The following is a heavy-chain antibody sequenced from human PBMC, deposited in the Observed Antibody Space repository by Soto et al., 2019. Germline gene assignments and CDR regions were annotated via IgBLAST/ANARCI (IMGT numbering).Heavy chain of an antibody. D-gene: IGHD3-3*01. V-gene: IGHV1-2*04. Sequence: GASVKVSCKASGYTFTGYYMHWVRQAPGQGLEWMGWINPNSGGTNYAQKFQGWVTMTRDTSISTAYMELSRLRSDDTAVYYCARWASPPISKDDFWSGYHRIGTYYYYGMDVWGQGTTVTVSS. CDR2: INPNSGGT. CDR3: ARWASPPISKDDFWSGYHRIGTYYYYGMDV. CDR1: GYTFTGYY. J-gene: IGHJ6*02.